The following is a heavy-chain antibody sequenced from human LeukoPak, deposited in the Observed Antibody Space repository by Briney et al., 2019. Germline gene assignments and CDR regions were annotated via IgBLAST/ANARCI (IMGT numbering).Heavy chain of an antibody. Sequence: SETLSLTCAVSGGSISSGGYSWSWIRQPPGKGLGWIGYIYYSGSTYYNPFLKSRVTISVDTSKNQFSLKLSSVTAADTAVYYCARASGYSYGSYGSFDYWGQGTLVTVSS. CDR3: ARASGYSYGSYGSFDY. CDR1: GGSISSGGYS. J-gene: IGHJ4*02. CDR2: IYYSGST. D-gene: IGHD5-18*01. V-gene: IGHV4-30-4*07.